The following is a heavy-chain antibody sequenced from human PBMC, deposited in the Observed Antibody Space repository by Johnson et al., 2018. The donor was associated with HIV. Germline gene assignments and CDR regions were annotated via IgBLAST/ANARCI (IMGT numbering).Heavy chain of an antibody. V-gene: IGHV3-30*02. D-gene: IGHD3-10*01. CDR3: ARHFRGGDLGAFDI. Sequence: QVQLVESGGGVVQPGGSLRLSCAASGFTFSSYGMHWVRQAPGKGLAWVAFIRYDGSNKYYADSVKGRFTISRDNSKNTLYLQMNSLRAEDTAVYYCARHFRGGDLGAFDIWGQGTMVTVSS. CDR2: IRYDGSNK. CDR1: GFTFSSYG. J-gene: IGHJ3*02.